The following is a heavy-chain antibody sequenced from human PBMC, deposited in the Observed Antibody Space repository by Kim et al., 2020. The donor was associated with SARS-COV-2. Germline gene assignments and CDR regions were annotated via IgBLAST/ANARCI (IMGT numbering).Heavy chain of an antibody. V-gene: IGHV1-2*02. D-gene: IGHD2-21*01. Sequence: ASVKVSCKASGYTFTGYYMHWVRQAPGQGLEWMGWINPNSGGTNYAQKFQGRVTITRDTSISTAYMELSRLRSDDTAVYYCARDRSVMDAFDIWGQGTMVTVSS. CDR2: INPNSGGT. CDR1: GYTFTGYY. CDR3: ARDRSVMDAFDI. J-gene: IGHJ3*02.